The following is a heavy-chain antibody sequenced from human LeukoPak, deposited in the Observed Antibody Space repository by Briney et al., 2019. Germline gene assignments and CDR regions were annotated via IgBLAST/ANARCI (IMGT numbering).Heavy chain of an antibody. CDR2: IGIRGDT. J-gene: IGHJ4*02. CDR3: ARGGIQVSGIDEFDY. D-gene: IGHD6-19*01. Sequence: GGSLRLSCAASGFTFIDYDMHWVRQVIGKGLEWVSAIGIRGDTHYSGFVKGRFTISRENAEGSLYLQMNSLRAEDTAVYYCARGGIQVSGIDEFDYWGQGTLVTVSS. V-gene: IGHV3-13*01. CDR1: GFTFIDYD.